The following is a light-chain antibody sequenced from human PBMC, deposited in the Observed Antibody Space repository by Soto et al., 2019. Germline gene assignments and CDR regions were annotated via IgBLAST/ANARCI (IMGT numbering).Light chain of an antibody. CDR3: SSYTSSSPYV. J-gene: IGLJ1*01. Sequence: QSALTQPASRSWSPGQSITISCTGTSSDVGGYHYVSWYQQHPGKAPKLMIYDVSNRPSGVSNRFSGSKSGNTASLTISGLQAEDEADYYCSSYTSSSPYVFGTGTKVTVL. V-gene: IGLV2-14*01. CDR2: DVS. CDR1: SSDVGGYHY.